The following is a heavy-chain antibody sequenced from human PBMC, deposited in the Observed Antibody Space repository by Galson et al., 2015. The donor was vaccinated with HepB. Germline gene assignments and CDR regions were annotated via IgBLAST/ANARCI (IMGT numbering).Heavy chain of an antibody. CDR2: ISAYNGNT. D-gene: IGHD5-12*01. J-gene: IGHJ4*02. CDR1: GYTFTSYG. Sequence: SVKVSCKASGYTFTSYGISWVRQAPGQGLEWMGWISAYNGNTNYAQKLQGRVTMTTDTSTSTAYMELRSLRSDDTAVYYCARLRAESVATITLAYFDYWGQGTLVTVSS. CDR3: ARLRAESVATITLAYFDY. V-gene: IGHV1-18*04.